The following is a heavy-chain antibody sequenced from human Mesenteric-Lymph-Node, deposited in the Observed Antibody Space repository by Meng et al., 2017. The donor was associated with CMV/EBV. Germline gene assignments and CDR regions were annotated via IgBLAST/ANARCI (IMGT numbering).Heavy chain of an antibody. Sequence: AISGDSVSSDSAAWGWIRQSPSRGLGWLGRTYYRSKWYNDYAVSVKSRINISADTSKNQFSLQLNSVTPEDTAVYYCARGTWGSFGYWGQGTLVTVSS. V-gene: IGHV6-1*01. D-gene: IGHD7-27*01. CDR2: TYYRSKWYN. J-gene: IGHJ4*02. CDR1: GDSVSSDSAA. CDR3: ARGTWGSFGY.